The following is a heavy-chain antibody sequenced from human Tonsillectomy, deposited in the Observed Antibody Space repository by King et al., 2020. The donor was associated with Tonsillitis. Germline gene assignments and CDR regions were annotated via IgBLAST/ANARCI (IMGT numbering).Heavy chain of an antibody. V-gene: IGHV4-34*01. CDR1: GGSFSDYY. Sequence: VQLQQWGAGLLKPSETLSLTCAVYGGSFSDYYWSWIRQPPGKGLEWIGETNHTGSTNYNPSLKSRVTISVDTSKNQFSLKLSSVTAADTAVYYCASISEGHDHGTCAHYASNCFDPWGQGTLVTVSS. CDR3: ASISEGHDHGTCAHYASNCFDP. J-gene: IGHJ5*02. CDR2: TNHTGST. D-gene: IGHD4/OR15-4a*01.